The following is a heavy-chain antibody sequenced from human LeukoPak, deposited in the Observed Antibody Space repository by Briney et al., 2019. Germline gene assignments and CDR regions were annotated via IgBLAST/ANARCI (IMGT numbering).Heavy chain of an antibody. Sequence: GGSLRLSCAASRFTFRNHWMHWVRQTPGKGLVWVSRISSDGRSTTYADSVKGRFTLSRDNAKNTLYLQMNNLRAEDTAMYYCARDQRVTGRPDIDYWGQGTLVIVSS. CDR2: ISSDGRST. CDR3: ARDQRVTGRPDIDY. D-gene: IGHD6-6*01. V-gene: IGHV3-74*03. J-gene: IGHJ4*02. CDR1: RFTFRNHW.